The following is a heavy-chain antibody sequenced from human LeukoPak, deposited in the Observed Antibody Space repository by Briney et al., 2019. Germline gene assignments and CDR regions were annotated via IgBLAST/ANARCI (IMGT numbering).Heavy chain of an antibody. CDR1: GGSFSGYY. CDR2: INHSGST. J-gene: IGHJ4*02. V-gene: IGHV4-34*01. D-gene: IGHD5-24*01. Sequence: QASETLSLTCAVYGGSFSGYYWSWIRQPPGKGLEWIGEINHSGSTNYNPSLKSRVTISVDTSKNQFSLKLSSVTAADTAVYYCARGPSYMATIVYWGQGTLVTVSS. CDR3: ARGPSYMATIVY.